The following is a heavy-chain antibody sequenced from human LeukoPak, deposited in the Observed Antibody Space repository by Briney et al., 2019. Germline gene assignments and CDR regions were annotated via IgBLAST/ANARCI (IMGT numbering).Heavy chain of an antibody. CDR1: GYTFTGYY. D-gene: IGHD3-16*02. J-gene: IGHJ4*02. CDR3: AKGSYDHVWGSYHDY. CDR2: INPNSGGT. V-gene: IGHV1-2*02. Sequence: ASVKVSCKASGYTFTGYYMHWVRQAPGQGLEWMGWINPNSGGTNYAQKFQGRVTMTRDTSISTAYMELSRLRSDDTAVYYCAKGSYDHVWGSYHDYWGQGTLVTVSS.